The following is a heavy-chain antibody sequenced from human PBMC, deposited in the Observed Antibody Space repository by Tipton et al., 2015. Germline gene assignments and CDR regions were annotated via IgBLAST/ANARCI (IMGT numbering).Heavy chain of an antibody. CDR2: IYYSGTT. V-gene: IGHV4-31*03. Sequence: TLSLTCTVSGDSISSGTYYWSWIRQHPGKGPEWIGYIYYSGTTYYNPSLKSRLTISLDRSTSHFSLQLTSVTAADTAVYYCARSGDTYIDYWGQGTLVTVSS. D-gene: IGHD5-18*01. J-gene: IGHJ4*02. CDR1: GDSISSGTYY. CDR3: ARSGDTYIDY.